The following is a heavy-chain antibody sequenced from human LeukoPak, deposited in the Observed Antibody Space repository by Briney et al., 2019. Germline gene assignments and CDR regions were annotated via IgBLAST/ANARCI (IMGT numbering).Heavy chain of an antibody. V-gene: IGHV1-69*13. CDR1: GGTFSSYA. CDR3: ARNMRDFWSGYYTGMHYYYMDV. D-gene: IGHD3-3*01. CDR2: IIPIFGTA. Sequence: SVKVSCKASGGTFSSYAISWVRQAPGQGLEWMGGIIPIFGTANYAQKFQGRVTITADESTSTAYMELSSLRSEDTAVYYCARNMRDFWSGYYTGMHYYYMDVWGKGTTVTVSS. J-gene: IGHJ6*03.